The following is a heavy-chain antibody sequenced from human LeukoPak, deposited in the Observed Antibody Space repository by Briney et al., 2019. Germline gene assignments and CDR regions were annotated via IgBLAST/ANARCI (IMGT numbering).Heavy chain of an antibody. J-gene: IGHJ4*02. V-gene: IGHV3-30*04. Sequence: GGSLRLSCAASGFTFSSYALHWVRQAPGKGLEWVALISYDGSDKYYADSVKGRFTISRDSSKNTLFLQTNSLRAEDTAVYYCARDAFVAVAGNYFDYWGQGTLVTVSS. D-gene: IGHD6-19*01. CDR1: GFTFSSYA. CDR2: ISYDGSDK. CDR3: ARDAFVAVAGNYFDY.